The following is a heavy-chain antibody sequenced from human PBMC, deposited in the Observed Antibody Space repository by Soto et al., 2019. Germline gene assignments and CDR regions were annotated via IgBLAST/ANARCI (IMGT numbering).Heavy chain of an antibody. D-gene: IGHD4-17*01. CDR3: ARSEATVLDY. CDR2: THHSGRT. CDR1: GGSMSSSNW. V-gene: IGHV4-4*01. J-gene: IGHJ4*02. Sequence: QVQLQESGPGLVKPSGTLSLTCTVSGGSMSSSNWWNWVRQPPGKGLEWIGETHHSGRTNYNPSLKTRATTSVDKSKNPFSLKLSSVTAADTAVYCCARSEATVLDYWGQGTRFTVSS.